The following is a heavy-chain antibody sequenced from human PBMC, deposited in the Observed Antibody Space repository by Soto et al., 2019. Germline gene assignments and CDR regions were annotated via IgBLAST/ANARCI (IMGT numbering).Heavy chain of an antibody. CDR2: IYYSGST. J-gene: IGHJ5*02. CDR1: GGSISSGGYY. V-gene: IGHV4-31*03. CDR3: ARSSRPIGVVPAALPGNWLDP. Sequence: SETLSLTCTVSGGSISSGGYYWSWIRQHPGKGLEWIGYIYYSGSTYYNPSLKSRVTISVDTSKNQFSLKLSSVTAADTAVYYCARSSRPIGVVPAALPGNWLDPWGQGTLVTVYS. D-gene: IGHD2-2*01.